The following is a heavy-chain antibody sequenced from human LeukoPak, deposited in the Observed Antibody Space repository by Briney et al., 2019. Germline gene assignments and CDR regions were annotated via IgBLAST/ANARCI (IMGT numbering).Heavy chain of an antibody. D-gene: IGHD3-3*01. CDR2: IYHSGST. CDR1: GYSISSGYY. V-gene: IGHV4-38-2*02. Sequence: SETLSLTCTVSGYSISSGYYWGWIRQPPGKGLEWIGSIYHSGSTYYNPSLKSRVTISVDTSKNQFSLKLISVTAADTAVYYCARVSRWSGYFWVFDYWGQGTLVTVSS. CDR3: ARVSRWSGYFWVFDY. J-gene: IGHJ4*02.